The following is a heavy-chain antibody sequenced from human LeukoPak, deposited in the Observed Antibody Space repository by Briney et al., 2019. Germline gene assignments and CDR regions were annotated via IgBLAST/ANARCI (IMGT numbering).Heavy chain of an antibody. V-gene: IGHV3-7*01. Sequence: PGGSLRLSCTASEFTFNNYWMTGVRQAPGKGLEWVANIKKDGSQTFYVDSVKGRFTISRDSAKNSLYLQMNSLRVEDTAVYYCARDRGPYDSSGYYDAFDYWGQGALVTVSS. D-gene: IGHD3-22*01. CDR2: IKKDGSQT. CDR3: ARDRGPYDSSGYYDAFDY. J-gene: IGHJ4*02. CDR1: EFTFNNYW.